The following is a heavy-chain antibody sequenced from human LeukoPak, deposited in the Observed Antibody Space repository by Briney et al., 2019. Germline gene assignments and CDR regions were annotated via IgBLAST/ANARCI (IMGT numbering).Heavy chain of an antibody. V-gene: IGHV3-21*01. CDR2: ISGSSSYI. CDR1: GFTFSNYY. D-gene: IGHD6-13*01. Sequence: PGGSLRLSCAASGFTFSNYYMNWVRQAPGKGLEWVSSISGSSSYIYYADSVKGRFTISRDNAKNSLYLQMNSLRAEDAAVYYCARSLTSSWYYFDHWGQGALVTVSS. CDR3: ARSLTSSWYYFDH. J-gene: IGHJ4*02.